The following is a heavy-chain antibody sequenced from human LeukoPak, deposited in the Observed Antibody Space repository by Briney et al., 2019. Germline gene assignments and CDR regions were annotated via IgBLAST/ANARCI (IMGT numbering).Heavy chain of an antibody. CDR3: AREGSGWEPADY. D-gene: IGHD1-26*01. Sequence: GGSLRLSGAASGFTVSSNYMSWVRRAPGKGLEWVSVIYSGGSTYYADSVKGRFTISRDNSKNTLYLQMNSLRAEDTAVYYCAREGSGWEPADYWGQGTLVTVSS. CDR1: GFTVSSNY. CDR2: IYSGGST. V-gene: IGHV3-66*01. J-gene: IGHJ4*02.